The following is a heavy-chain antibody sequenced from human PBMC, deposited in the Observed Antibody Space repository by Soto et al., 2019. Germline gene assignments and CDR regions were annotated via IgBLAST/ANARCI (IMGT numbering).Heavy chain of an antibody. Sequence: SETLSLTCTVSGGSISSSSYYWGWIRQPPGKGLEWIGSIYYRGTTYYNPSLKSRVTISVATSKNQFSLKLSSGTAADTAVYYCARLKGSYYFQHWGQGTLVTVSS. CDR2: IYYRGTT. V-gene: IGHV4-39*01. CDR3: ARLKGSYYFQH. CDR1: GGSISSSSYY. D-gene: IGHD1-26*01. J-gene: IGHJ1*01.